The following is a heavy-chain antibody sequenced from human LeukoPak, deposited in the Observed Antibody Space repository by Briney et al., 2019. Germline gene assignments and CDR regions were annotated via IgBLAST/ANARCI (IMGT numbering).Heavy chain of an antibody. CDR1: GYTFTDYY. CDR3: ARDSIEAPGLVFDF. CDR2: MNLNSGDT. V-gene: IGHV1-2*02. J-gene: IGHJ3*01. Sequence: ASVKVSCKASGYTFTDYYVHWMRQAPGQGLEWMGWMNLNSGDTRYAQRFQGRLTVTRDTSISTAYMDLNGLRSDDTAVYYCARDSIEAPGLVFDFWGQGTMVTISS. D-gene: IGHD6-13*01.